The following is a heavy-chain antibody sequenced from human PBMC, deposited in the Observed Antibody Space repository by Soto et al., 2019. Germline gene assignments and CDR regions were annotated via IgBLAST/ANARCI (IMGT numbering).Heavy chain of an antibody. D-gene: IGHD3-3*01. J-gene: IGHJ5*02. CDR2: IISIFGTA. Sequence: QVQLVQSGAEVKKPGSSVKVSCKASGGTFSSYAISWVRQAPGQGLEWMGGIISIFGTANYAQKFQGKVKITADESTSTAYMELSSLRSEDTAVYYCARDNDITIFGVVRFCFDPWGQGTLVTVSS. V-gene: IGHV1-69*01. CDR3: ARDNDITIFGVVRFCFDP. CDR1: GGTFSSYA.